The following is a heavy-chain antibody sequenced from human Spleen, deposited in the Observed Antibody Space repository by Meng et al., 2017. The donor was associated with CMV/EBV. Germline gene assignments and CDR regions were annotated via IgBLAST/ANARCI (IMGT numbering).Heavy chain of an antibody. CDR1: GGTFSSYA. Sequence: ASVKVSCKAFGGTFSSYAFTWVRQAPGQGLEWMGWINPNSGGTNYAQKFQGRVTMTRDTSISTAYMELSRLRSDDTAVYYCARVYYDFWSALYYYGMDVWGQGTTVTVSS. V-gene: IGHV1-2*02. CDR3: ARVYYDFWSALYYYGMDV. D-gene: IGHD3-3*01. CDR2: INPNSGGT. J-gene: IGHJ6*02.